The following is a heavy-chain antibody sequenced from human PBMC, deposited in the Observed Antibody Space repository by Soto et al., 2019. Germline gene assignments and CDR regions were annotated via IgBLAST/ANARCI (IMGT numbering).Heavy chain of an antibody. CDR2: IYYSGST. Sequence: SETLSLTCTVSGGSISSYYWSWIRQPPGKGLEWIGYIYYSGSTNYNPSLKSRVTISVDTSKNQFSLKLSSVTAADTAVYYCERLIAAAGTWYYYGMDVWGQGTPVTVSS. J-gene: IGHJ6*02. CDR3: ERLIAAAGTWYYYGMDV. V-gene: IGHV4-59*01. CDR1: GGSISSYY. D-gene: IGHD6-13*01.